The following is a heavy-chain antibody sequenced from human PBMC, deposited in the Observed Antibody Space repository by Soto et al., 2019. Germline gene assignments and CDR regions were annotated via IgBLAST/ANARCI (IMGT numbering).Heavy chain of an antibody. CDR1: GFTFSHHG. V-gene: IGHV3-33*01. CDR3: ARWDLDW. Sequence: QVQLVESGGGVVQPGKSLRLSCAASGFTFSHHGIHWVRQAPGKGLEWVGVIWYDGSLKYYGDSVQGRFTVSRDNSKNTVYLQMNSLRAEDSAVYYCARWDLDWWGQGTLVTVSS. J-gene: IGHJ4*02. CDR2: IWYDGSLK. D-gene: IGHD2-21*01.